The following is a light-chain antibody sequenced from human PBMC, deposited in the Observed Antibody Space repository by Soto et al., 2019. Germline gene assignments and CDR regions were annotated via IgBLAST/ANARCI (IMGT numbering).Light chain of an antibody. Sequence: QTVVTQEPSLTVSPGDTVTLTCGSSTGAVTSGQLPSWFQQKPGQAPMTLIYATSNTHSWTHARFSGSLLGGKAALTLSGAQPEDEAEYYCLLTYPGVRVFGTGTKVTVL. CDR3: LLTYPGVRV. CDR1: TGAVTSGQL. J-gene: IGLJ1*01. V-gene: IGLV7-46*01. CDR2: ATS.